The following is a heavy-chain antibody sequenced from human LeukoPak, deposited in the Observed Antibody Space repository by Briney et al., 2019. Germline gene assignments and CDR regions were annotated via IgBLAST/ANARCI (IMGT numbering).Heavy chain of an antibody. J-gene: IGHJ4*02. CDR3: ARRSYGDGVFGY. CDR1: GYSFTNYG. CDR2: IYPDDSDT. D-gene: IGHD4-17*01. Sequence: GESLKISCKGSGYSFTNYGIGWVRQMPGKGLEWLGIIYPDDSDTRHCPSFQGQVTISADKSISADYLQWSSLEASDTAVYYCARRSYGDGVFGYWGQGGLVTVSS. V-gene: IGHV5-51*01.